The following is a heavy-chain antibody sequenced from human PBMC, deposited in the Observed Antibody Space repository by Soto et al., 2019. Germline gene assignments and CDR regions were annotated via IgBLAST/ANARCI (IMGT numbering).Heavy chain of an antibody. CDR2: IYSGGST. D-gene: IGHD2-15*01. J-gene: IGHJ5*02. Sequence: EVQLVESGGGLVQPGGSLRLSCAASGFTVSTKYMSWVRQAPGKGLEWVSVIYSGGSTFYADSVRGRFTISRDNAKNSLYLQMNSLRAEDTAVYYRARDWDTVLRGRWFDPWGQGTLVTVSS. CDR3: ARDWDTVLRGRWFDP. V-gene: IGHV3-66*01. CDR1: GFTVSTKY.